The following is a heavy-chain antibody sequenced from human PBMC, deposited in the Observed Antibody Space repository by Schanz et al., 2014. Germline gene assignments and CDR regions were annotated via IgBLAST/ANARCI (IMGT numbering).Heavy chain of an antibody. CDR3: AKDQGSYGSGSYSYFDY. V-gene: IGHV3-11*05. J-gene: IGHJ4*02. CDR2: ISSSGRYT. CDR1: GFTFSDSY. Sequence: VKLVESGGGLVKPGGSLRLSCAASGFTFSDSYMSWIRQGPGKGLEWVSYISSSGRYTKYADSVKGRFTISRDNSKNTLYLQMNSLRAEDTAVYYCAKDQGSYGSGSYSYFDYWGQGTLVTVSS. D-gene: IGHD3-10*01.